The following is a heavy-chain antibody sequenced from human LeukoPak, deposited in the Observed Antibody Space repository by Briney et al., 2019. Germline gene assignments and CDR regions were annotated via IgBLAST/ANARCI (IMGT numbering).Heavy chain of an antibody. CDR3: AKDCMSRELADYDTAGI. D-gene: IGHD3-9*01. CDR2: ISGSGGST. Sequence: PGGSLRLSCAASGFTFSSYAMSWVRQAPGKGLEWVSAISGSGGSTYYADSVKGRFTISRDNSKNTLYLQMNSLRAEDTAVYYSAKDCMSRELADYDTAGIWGQGTLVTVSS. CDR1: GFTFSSYA. J-gene: IGHJ4*02. V-gene: IGHV3-23*01.